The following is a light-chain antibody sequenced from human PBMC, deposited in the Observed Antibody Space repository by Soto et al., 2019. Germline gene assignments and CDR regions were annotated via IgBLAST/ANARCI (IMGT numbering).Light chain of an antibody. CDR3: QQDYNLT. CDR1: QSVSSSY. J-gene: IGKJ3*01. CDR2: GAS. V-gene: IGKV3D-7*01. Sequence: PGERVTLSCRASQSVSSSYLTWYQQKPGQAPRLLIYGASTRATSIPARFSGSGSGTDFTLTISSLQPEDFAVYYSQQDYNLTFGPGTKVDIK.